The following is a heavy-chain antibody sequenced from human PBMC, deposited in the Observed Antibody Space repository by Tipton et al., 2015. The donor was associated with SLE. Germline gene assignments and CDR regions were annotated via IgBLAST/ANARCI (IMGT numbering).Heavy chain of an antibody. J-gene: IGHJ4*02. CDR3: VAGGQIAHYFDF. CDR2: IIPVVGIP. Sequence: QLVQSGPEVKKPGSSVKVSCKASGGTFSSYEISWVRQAPGQGLEWMGGIIPVVGIPNYAQRFHGRVTIITDESTSTAYMELSGPRSEDTALYYCVAGGQIAHYFDFWGQGSLVTVSS. D-gene: IGHD3-16*01. CDR1: GGTFSSYE. V-gene: IGHV1-69*05.